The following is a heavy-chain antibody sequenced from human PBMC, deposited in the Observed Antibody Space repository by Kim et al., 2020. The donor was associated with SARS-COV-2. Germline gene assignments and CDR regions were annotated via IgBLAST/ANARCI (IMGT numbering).Heavy chain of an antibody. J-gene: IGHJ3*02. V-gene: IGHV3-73*01. CDR1: GFSFSGSS. D-gene: IGHD3-10*01. CDR2: IRNKANNYVT. Sequence: GGSLRLSCAASGFSFSGSSMHWVRQASGKGLEWVGRIRNKANNYVTEYVASVRGRFTIPRDDSMNTAYLQMNSLKTEDTAVYYCTRVPPDPGSYYDAFDIWGQGTVVSVSS. CDR3: TRVPPDPGSYYDAFDI.